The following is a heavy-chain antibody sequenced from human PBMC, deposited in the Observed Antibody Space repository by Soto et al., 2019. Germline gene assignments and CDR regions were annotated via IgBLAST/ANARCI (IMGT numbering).Heavy chain of an antibody. Sequence: GGSLRLSCAASGFTFSSYAMIWVRQAPGKGLEWVSAISGSGGSTYYADSVKGRFTISRDNSKNTLYLQMNSLRAEDTAVYYCALSPDLYCSGGSCYSNWFDPWGQGTLVTVSS. D-gene: IGHD2-15*01. CDR1: GFTFSSYA. CDR2: ISGSGGST. CDR3: ALSPDLYCSGGSCYSNWFDP. V-gene: IGHV3-23*01. J-gene: IGHJ5*02.